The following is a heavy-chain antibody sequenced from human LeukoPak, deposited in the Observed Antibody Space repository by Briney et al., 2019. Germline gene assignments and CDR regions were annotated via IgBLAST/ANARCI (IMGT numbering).Heavy chain of an antibody. D-gene: IGHD3-10*01. CDR1: GGSFSGYY. CDR2: IYYSGST. Sequence: SETLSLTCAVYGGSFSGYYWSWIRQPPGKGLEWIGYIYYSGSTNYNPSLKSRVTISVDTSKNQFSLKLSSVTAADTAVYYCVTSSGSSDLDPWGQGTLVTVSS. J-gene: IGHJ5*02. CDR3: VTSSGSSDLDP. V-gene: IGHV4-59*03.